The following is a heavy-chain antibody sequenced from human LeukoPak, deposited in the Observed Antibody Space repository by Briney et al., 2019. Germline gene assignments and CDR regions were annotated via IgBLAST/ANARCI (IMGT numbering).Heavy chain of an antibody. J-gene: IGHJ4*02. CDR1: GYTFNSYG. V-gene: IGHV1-18*01. CDR3: ARLNLIRGVRVIDY. CDR2: INANNDQT. D-gene: IGHD3-10*01. Sequence: GASVKVSCKASGYTFNSYGVTRVRQAPGQGLEWMCWINANNDQTHYGQNLQDRVTMTTDPSTRTVYMNLRTLRSDDTAMYYCARLNLIRGVRVIDYWGQGTLVTVSS.